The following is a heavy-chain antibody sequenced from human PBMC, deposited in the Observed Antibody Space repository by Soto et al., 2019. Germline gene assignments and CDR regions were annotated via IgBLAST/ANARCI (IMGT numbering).Heavy chain of an antibody. Sequence: QVQLVESGGDLVKRGGSLRLSCAASGYTFSDYYMSWIRQAPGKGLEWISYIDTSSTKIYYADSVKGRFTISRDNAKNSLYLEMHSLRDEDTAVYYCASHYDMWSGYLSPVDYWGQGTLVTVSS. D-gene: IGHD3-3*01. CDR2: IDTSSTKI. J-gene: IGHJ4*02. CDR3: ASHYDMWSGYLSPVDY. V-gene: IGHV3-11*01. CDR1: GYTFSDYY.